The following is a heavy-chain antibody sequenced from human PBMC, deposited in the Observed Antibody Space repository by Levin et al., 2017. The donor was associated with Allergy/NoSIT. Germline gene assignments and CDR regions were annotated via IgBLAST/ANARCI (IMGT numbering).Heavy chain of an antibody. D-gene: IGHD3-3*01. Sequence: PGGSLRLSCAASGFTFDDYAMHWVRQAPGKGLEWVSGISWNSGSIGYADSVKGRFTISRDNAKNSLYLQMNSLRAEDTALYYCAKVPDDFDYFDYWGQGTLVTVSS. V-gene: IGHV3-9*01. J-gene: IGHJ4*02. CDR3: AKVPDDFDYFDY. CDR2: ISWNSGSI. CDR1: GFTFDDYA.